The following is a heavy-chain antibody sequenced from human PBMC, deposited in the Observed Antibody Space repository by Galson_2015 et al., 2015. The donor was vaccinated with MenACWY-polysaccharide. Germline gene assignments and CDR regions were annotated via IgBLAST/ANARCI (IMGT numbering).Heavy chain of an antibody. CDR1: GFTFSNYS. CDR3: VRDPHALDF. J-gene: IGHJ4*02. Sequence: SLRLSCAASGFTFSNYSMNWVRQAPGKGLEWVSYIRRTGPRIYYADSVKGRFTIPRDNAKSLLFLQMNSLRADDTAVYYCVRDPHALDFWGQGTLVSVSS. D-gene: IGHD2-2*01. V-gene: IGHV3-48*01. CDR2: IRRTGPRI.